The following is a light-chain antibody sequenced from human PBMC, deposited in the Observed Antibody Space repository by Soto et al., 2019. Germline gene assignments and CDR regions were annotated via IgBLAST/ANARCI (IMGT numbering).Light chain of an antibody. CDR1: SSDVGGYNY. J-gene: IGLJ1*01. V-gene: IGLV2-14*01. CDR3: SSYTSSSGV. Sequence: QSALTQPASVSGSPGQSITISCTGTSSDVGGYNYASWYQQHPGKAPKLMIYEVSNRPSGVSNRFSGSKSGNTASLTISGLQAEDEADYYCSSYTSSSGVFGTGTKVTVL. CDR2: EVS.